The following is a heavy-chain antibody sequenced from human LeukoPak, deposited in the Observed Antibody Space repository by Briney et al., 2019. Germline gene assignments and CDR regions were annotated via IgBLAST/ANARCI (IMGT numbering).Heavy chain of an antibody. D-gene: IGHD3-10*01. J-gene: IGHJ4*02. CDR1: GFTFSNYW. CDR3: ARGGGLAYGSYYYFDY. V-gene: IGHV3-74*01. CDR2: IKSDGSST. Sequence: GGSLRLSCTASGFTFSNYWMHWVRQAPGKGLVWVSRIKSDGSSTNYADSVKGRFTISRDNAKNSLYLQMNSLRAEDTAVYYCARGGGLAYGSYYYFDYWGQGTLVTVSS.